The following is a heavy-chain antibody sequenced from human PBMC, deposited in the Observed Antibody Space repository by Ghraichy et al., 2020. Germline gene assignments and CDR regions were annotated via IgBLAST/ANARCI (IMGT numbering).Heavy chain of an antibody. D-gene: IGHD3-10*01. V-gene: IGHV3-15*01. Sequence: GGSLRLSCAASGFTFSNAWMSWVRQAPGKGLEWVGRIKSKTDGGTTDYAAPVKVRFTISRDDSKNTLYLQMNRLKTEDTAVYYCTTDRSHRATMVREHFWGQGTLVTVFS. CDR2: IKSKTDGGTT. J-gene: IGHJ4*02. CDR1: GFTFSNAW. CDR3: TTDRSHRATMVREHF.